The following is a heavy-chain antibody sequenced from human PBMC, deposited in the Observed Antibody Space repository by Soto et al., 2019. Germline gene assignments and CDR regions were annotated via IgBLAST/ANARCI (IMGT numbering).Heavy chain of an antibody. CDR3: AREMSYYSDS. J-gene: IGHJ4*01. Sequence: QVQLQESGSGLVKPSQTLVLTCTVSGDSISRDGSSWSWLRQPPGKGLEWIGYIYHSGATYYNPSLKSRVPPAVDKSKNQFSLSLASVTAADTAVYYCAREMSYYSDSWGHGSLVTVSS. CDR1: GDSISRDGSS. V-gene: IGHV4-30-2*01. CDR2: IYHSGAT.